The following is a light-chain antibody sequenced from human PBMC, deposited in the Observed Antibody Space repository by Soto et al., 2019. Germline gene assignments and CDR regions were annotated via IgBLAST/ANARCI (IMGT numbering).Light chain of an antibody. V-gene: IGKV3-20*01. CDR3: QQYGSSPYT. CDR2: STS. J-gene: IGKJ2*01. CDR1: QGVSSSD. Sequence: VLTQSPGTLALSPGERATLSCRASQGVSSSDLAWYQHKPGQAPGRLIYSTSSRAPGIPDRFSGSGSGTDFTLSISRLEPEDFAVYYCQQYGSSPYTFGQGTKLEIK.